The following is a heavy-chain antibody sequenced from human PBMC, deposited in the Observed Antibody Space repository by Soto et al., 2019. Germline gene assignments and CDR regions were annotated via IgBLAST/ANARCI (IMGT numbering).Heavy chain of an antibody. J-gene: IGHJ3*01. CDR3: ARPDYYNTGSGAFDL. CDR1: GYTFNSHG. D-gene: IGHD3-22*01. V-gene: IGHV1-18*01. Sequence: ASVKVSCKASGYTFNSHGISWVRQAPGQRLEWMGWISGYDGQTNYAQNFQGRVTMTTDTFTSTAYMELTGLTSGNTAVYYCARPDYYNTGSGAFDLWGQGTMVTVSS. CDR2: ISGYDGQT.